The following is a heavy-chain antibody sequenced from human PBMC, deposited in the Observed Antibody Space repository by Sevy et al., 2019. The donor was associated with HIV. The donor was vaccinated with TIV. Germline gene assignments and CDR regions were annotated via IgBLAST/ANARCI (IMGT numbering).Heavy chain of an antibody. J-gene: IGHJ5*02. CDR3: ARIITGTPDNWFDP. D-gene: IGHD1-7*01. V-gene: IGHV4-38-2*01. Sequence: SETLSLTCAVSGYSISSGYYWGWIRQPPGKGLEWIGSIHHSGSTYYNPSLKSRVTISVDTSKNQFSLKLSSVTAADTAVYYCARIITGTPDNWFDPWGQGTLVTVSS. CDR1: GYSISSGYY. CDR2: IHHSGST.